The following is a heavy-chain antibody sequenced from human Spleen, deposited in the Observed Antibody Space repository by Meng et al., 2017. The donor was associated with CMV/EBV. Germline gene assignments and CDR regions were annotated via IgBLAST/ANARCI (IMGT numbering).Heavy chain of an antibody. D-gene: IGHD1-1*01. CDR2: IYYSGST. CDR3: ARTGTTYYLDY. Sequence: CAVSGGSISSGGYYWSWIRQPPGKGLEWIGYIYYSGSTYYNPSLKSRVTISVDTSKNQFSLKLSSVTAADTAVYYCARTGTTYYLDYWGQGTLVTVSS. CDR1: GGSISSGGYY. V-gene: IGHV4-30-4*01. J-gene: IGHJ4*02.